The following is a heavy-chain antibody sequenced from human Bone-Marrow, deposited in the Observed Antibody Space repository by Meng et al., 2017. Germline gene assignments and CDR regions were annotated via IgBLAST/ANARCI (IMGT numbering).Heavy chain of an antibody. CDR2: IWYDGSNK. D-gene: IGHD3-10*01. CDR1: GFTFSSYG. V-gene: IGHV3-30*02. CDR3: AKDRRRDPDYYGSGNPDY. Sequence: GGSLRLSCAASGFTFSSYGMHWVRQAPGKGLEWVAVIWYDGSNKYYADSVKGRFTISRDNSKNTLYLQMNSLRAEDTAIYYCAKDRRRDPDYYGSGNPDYWGQGTLVTVSS. J-gene: IGHJ4*02.